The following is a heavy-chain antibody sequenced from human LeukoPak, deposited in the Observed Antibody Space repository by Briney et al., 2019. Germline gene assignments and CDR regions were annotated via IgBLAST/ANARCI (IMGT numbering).Heavy chain of an antibody. Sequence: PSETLSLTCAVYGGSFSGYYWSWIRQPPGKGLEWIGEINHSGSTNYNPSLKSRVTISVDTSKNQFSLKLSSVTAADTAVYYCARGGGSTPYFLDYWGQGTLVTVSS. CDR1: GGSFSGYY. J-gene: IGHJ4*02. D-gene: IGHD2-2*01. V-gene: IGHV4-34*01. CDR3: ARGGGSTPYFLDY. CDR2: INHSGST.